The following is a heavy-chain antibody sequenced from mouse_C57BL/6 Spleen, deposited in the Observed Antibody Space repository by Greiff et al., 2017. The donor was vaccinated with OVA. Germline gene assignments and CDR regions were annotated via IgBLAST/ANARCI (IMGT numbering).Heavy chain of an antibody. CDR3: AREGNYAWFAY. D-gene: IGHD1-1*02. CDR1: GYSITSGYY. V-gene: IGHV3-6*01. Sequence: EVQVVESGPGLVKPSQSLSLTCSVTGYSITSGYYWNWIRQFPGNKLEWMGYISYDGSNNYNPSLKNRISITRDTSKNQFFLKLNSVTTEDTATYYCAREGNYAWFAYWGQGTLVTVSA. J-gene: IGHJ3*01. CDR2: ISYDGSN.